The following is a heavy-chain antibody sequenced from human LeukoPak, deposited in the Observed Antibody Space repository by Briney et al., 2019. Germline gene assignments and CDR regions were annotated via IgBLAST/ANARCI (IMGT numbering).Heavy chain of an antibody. J-gene: IGHJ4*02. CDR2: IYTSGST. V-gene: IGHV4-61*02. CDR1: GGSISSGSYY. D-gene: IGHD3-16*01. Sequence: PSETLSLTCTVSGGSISSGSYYWSWIRQPAGKGLEWIGRIYTSGSTNYNPSLKSRVTMSVDTSENQFSLRLSSVTAADTAVYYCALGGYSFDYWGQGTLVTVSS. CDR3: ALGGYSFDY.